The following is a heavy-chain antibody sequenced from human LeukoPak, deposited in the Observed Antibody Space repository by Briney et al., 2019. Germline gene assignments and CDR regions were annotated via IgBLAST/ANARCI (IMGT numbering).Heavy chain of an antibody. J-gene: IGHJ4*02. CDR3: ARDEGWTYRSSSSSLGFDY. Sequence: VKVSCKASGYTFTSYGISWVRQAPGQGLEWMGGIIPIFGTANYAQKFQGRVTITADKSTSTAYMELSSLRSEDTAVYYCARDEGWTYRSSSSSLGFDYWGQGTLVTVSS. V-gene: IGHV1-69*06. CDR1: GYTFTSYG. CDR2: IIPIFGTA. D-gene: IGHD6-6*01.